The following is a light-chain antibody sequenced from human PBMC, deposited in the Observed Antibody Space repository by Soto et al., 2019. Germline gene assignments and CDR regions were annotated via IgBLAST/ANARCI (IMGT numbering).Light chain of an antibody. CDR1: QGIRND. V-gene: IGKV1-17*01. CDR2: DAS. Sequence: DIQMTQSPCSLSASVVGRGTITFLASQGIRNDLGWYQQKPGRAPKRLIYDASNLQSGVPSRFSGSGSGTEFTLTISSLQPEDFATYSCLQHYSYPWSFGQGTKVDIK. CDR3: LQHYSYPWS. J-gene: IGKJ1*01.